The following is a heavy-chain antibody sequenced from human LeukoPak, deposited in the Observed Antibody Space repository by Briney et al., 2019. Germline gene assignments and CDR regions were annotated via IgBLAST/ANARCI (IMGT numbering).Heavy chain of an antibody. CDR3: ARQSGSSFDY. Sequence: GGSLRLSCAASGFTFRDYYMSWIRQAPGKGLEWASYISSSRNYTNYADSVKGRFTISRDNTKNSLYLQMNSLRAEDTAVCYCARQSGSSFDYWGQGTLVTVSS. CDR2: ISSSRNYT. J-gene: IGHJ4*02. V-gene: IGHV3-11*06. CDR1: GFTFRDYY. D-gene: IGHD1-26*01.